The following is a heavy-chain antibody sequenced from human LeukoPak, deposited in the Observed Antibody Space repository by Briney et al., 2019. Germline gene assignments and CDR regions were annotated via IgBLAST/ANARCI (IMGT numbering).Heavy chain of an antibody. D-gene: IGHD3/OR15-3a*01. CDR3: VRDKGLRPTERFDS. J-gene: IGHJ4*02. CDR2: ILGETTT. Sequence: GGSLRLSCAVSGSSVSSNFMTWVRQAPGKGLERVSLILGETTTTYADSVEGRFTISRDNSKNTLYLQMNRLRAEDTAVYYCVRDKGLRPTERFDSWGQGTLVTVSS. CDR1: GSSVSSNF. V-gene: IGHV3-53*01.